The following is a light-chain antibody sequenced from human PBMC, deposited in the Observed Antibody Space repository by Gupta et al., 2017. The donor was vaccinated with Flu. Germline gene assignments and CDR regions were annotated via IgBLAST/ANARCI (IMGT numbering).Light chain of an antibody. CDR1: GDLSVDAYR. J-gene: IGLJ3*02. CDR3: MIWHSSVGV. V-gene: IGLV5-45*01. CDR2: YKSDSDN. Sequence: QAVLTQPASLSASPGASASLTCTLRGDLSVDAYRMSWYQQKPGSPPQFLLRYKSDSDNQQGSGVPSRFSGSKDVSANAGILLISGLQFDDEADYYCMIWHSSVGVFGGGTKLTVL.